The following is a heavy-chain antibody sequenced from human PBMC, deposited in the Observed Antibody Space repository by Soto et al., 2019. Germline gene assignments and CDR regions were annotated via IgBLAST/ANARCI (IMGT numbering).Heavy chain of an antibody. J-gene: IGHJ3*02. V-gene: IGHV1-69*12. D-gene: IGHD3-22*01. CDR3: ASDMLGDSSGYGGDAFDI. CDR2: IIPIFGTA. CDR1: GGTFSSYA. Sequence: QVQLVQSGAEVKKPGSSVKVSCKASGGTFSSYAISWVRQAPGQGLEWMGGIIPIFGTANYAQKFQGRVTITADESTSTAYMELSSLRSEDTAVHYCASDMLGDSSGYGGDAFDIWGQGTMVTVSS.